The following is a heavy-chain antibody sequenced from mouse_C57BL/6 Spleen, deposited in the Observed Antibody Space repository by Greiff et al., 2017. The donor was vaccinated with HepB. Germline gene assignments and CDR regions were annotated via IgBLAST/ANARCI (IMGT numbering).Heavy chain of an antibody. J-gene: IGHJ1*03. D-gene: IGHD1-1*01. Sequence: QVQLQQPGAELVRPGTSVKLSCKASGYTFTSYWMHWVKQRPGQGLEWIGVIDPSDSYTNYNQKFKGKATLTVDTSSSTAYMQLSSLTSEDSAVYYCARRRDYYGSSEYFDVWGTGTAVTVSS. CDR3: ARRRDYYGSSEYFDV. V-gene: IGHV1-59*01. CDR1: GYTFTSYW. CDR2: IDPSDSYT.